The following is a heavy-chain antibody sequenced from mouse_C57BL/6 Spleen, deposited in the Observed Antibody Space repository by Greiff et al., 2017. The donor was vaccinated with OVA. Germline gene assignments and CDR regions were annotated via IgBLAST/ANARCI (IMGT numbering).Heavy chain of an antibody. CDR1: GYSFTGYY. D-gene: IGHD2-5*01. Sequence: VQLQPSGPELVKPGASVKISCKASGYSFTGYYMNWVKQSPEKSLEWIGEINPSTGGTTYNQKFKAKATLTVDKSSSTAYMQLKRLTSEDSAVYCCARWEYSNQFPYAMDYWGQGTSVTVSS. CDR3: ARWEYSNQFPYAMDY. J-gene: IGHJ4*01. V-gene: IGHV1-42*01. CDR2: INPSTGGT.